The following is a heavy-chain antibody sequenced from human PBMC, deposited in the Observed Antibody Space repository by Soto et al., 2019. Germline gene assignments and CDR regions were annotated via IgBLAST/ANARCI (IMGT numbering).Heavy chain of an antibody. CDR1: GYTFTSYA. D-gene: IGHD3-3*01. V-gene: IGHV1-3*01. CDR3: ARDRFLEWSIVNWFDP. J-gene: IGHJ5*02. CDR2: INAGNGNT. Sequence: ASVKVSCKASGYTFTSYAMHWLRQAPGQRLEWMGWINAGNGNTKYSQKFQGRVTITRDTSASTAYMELSSLRSEDTAVYYCARDRFLEWSIVNWFDPWGQGTLVTVSS.